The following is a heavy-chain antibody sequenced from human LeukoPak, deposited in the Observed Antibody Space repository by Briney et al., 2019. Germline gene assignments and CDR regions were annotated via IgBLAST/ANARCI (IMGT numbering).Heavy chain of an antibody. CDR2: VYSGGNT. CDR3: VRESSGDAFDI. Sequence: GGSLRLSCAASGFTVMNNYMNWVRQAPGKGLEWVSVVYSGGNTYYADSVKGRFTISRDISKNTLYLQMNSLRSEDTAVYYCVRESSGDAFDIWGQGTWSPSLQ. V-gene: IGHV3-66*02. CDR1: GFTVMNNY. J-gene: IGHJ3*02.